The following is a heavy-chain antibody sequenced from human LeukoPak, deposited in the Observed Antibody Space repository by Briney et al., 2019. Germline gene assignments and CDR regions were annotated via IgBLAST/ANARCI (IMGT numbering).Heavy chain of an antibody. J-gene: IGHJ4*02. CDR1: GGSISSGSYY. Sequence: PSETLSLTCTVSGGSISSGSYYWSWIRQPAGKGLEWIGRIYTSGSTNYNPSLKSRVTISVDTSKNQLSLKLSSVTAADTAMYYCARGVPYYYDSSGYYPNYYFDYWGQGTLVTVSS. CDR2: IYTSGST. D-gene: IGHD3-22*01. CDR3: ARGVPYYYDSSGYYPNYYFDY. V-gene: IGHV4-61*02.